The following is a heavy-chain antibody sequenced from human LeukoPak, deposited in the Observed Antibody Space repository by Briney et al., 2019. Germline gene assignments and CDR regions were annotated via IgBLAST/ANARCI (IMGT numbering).Heavy chain of an antibody. CDR3: ARDDCGDTCYPGGY. V-gene: IGHV1-3*01. CDR2: INAGNGDT. D-gene: IGHD2-21*01. CDR1: GHTFTKYV. J-gene: IGHJ4*02. Sequence: ASVKVSCKASGHTFTKYVVHWVRQAPGQRPEWMGWINAGNGDTKYSQNFQDRVTITRDTSANTAYMELSSLTSEDTALYYCARDDCGDTCYPGGYWGQGTLVTVSS.